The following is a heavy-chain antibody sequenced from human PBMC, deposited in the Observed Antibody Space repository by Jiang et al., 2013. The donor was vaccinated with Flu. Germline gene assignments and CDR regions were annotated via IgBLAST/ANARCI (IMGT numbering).Heavy chain of an antibody. D-gene: IGHD3-9*01. Sequence: RQAPGKGLEYVSAISSNGGSTYYADSVKGRFTISRDNSKNTLYLQMSSLRAEDTAVYYCVNLITIWGQGTLVTVSS. CDR2: ISSNGGST. CDR3: VNLITI. V-gene: IGHV3-64D*06. J-gene: IGHJ4*02.